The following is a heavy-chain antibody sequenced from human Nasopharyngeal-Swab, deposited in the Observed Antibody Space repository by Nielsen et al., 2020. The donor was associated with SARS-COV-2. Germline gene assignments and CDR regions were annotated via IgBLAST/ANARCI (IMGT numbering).Heavy chain of an antibody. D-gene: IGHD6-19*01. Sequence: ERQTPGKGLEWVSVIYRGGSTYYADSVKGRFTISRDNSKKTLYLQMNSLRAEDTAVYYCARDGSYSSGYFDYWGQGTLVTVSS. CDR3: ARDGSYSSGYFDY. V-gene: IGHV3-53*01. J-gene: IGHJ4*02. CDR2: IYRGGST.